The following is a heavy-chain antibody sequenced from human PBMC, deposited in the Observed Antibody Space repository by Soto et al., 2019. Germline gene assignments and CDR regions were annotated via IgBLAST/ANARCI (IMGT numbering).Heavy chain of an antibody. CDR2: IAQRGSDR. J-gene: IGHJ6*02. Sequence: PGGSLRLSCAASGFTFSKYWMSWVRQAPGRGLEWVASIAQRGSDRYYVDSVKGRFTISRDNSKNTLYLQMGSLRVEDMAVYYCARRIPFGYGMDVWGQGTTVTVSS. CDR3: ARRIPFGYGMDV. V-gene: IGHV3-7*02. CDR1: GFTFSKYW. D-gene: IGHD2-21*01.